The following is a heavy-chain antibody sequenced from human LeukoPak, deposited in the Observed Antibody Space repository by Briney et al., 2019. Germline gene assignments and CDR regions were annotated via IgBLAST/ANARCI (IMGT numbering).Heavy chain of an antibody. CDR2: ISAYNGNT. CDR3: ARAPYSSRASSYYMDV. V-gene: IGHV1-18*01. Sequence: ASVKVSCKASGYTFTSYGISWVRQAPGQGLEWIGWISAYNGNTNYAQKLQGRVTMTTDTSTSTAYMELRSLRSDDTAVYYCARAPYSSRASSYYMDVWGKGTTVTVSS. J-gene: IGHJ6*03. D-gene: IGHD6-13*01. CDR1: GYTFTSYG.